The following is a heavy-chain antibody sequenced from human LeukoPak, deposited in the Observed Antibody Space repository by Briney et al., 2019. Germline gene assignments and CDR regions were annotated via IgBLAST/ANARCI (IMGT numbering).Heavy chain of an antibody. CDR1: GFTFSNYG. D-gene: IGHD3-10*01. Sequence: GGSLRLSCATSGFTFSNYGMHWVRQAPGKGLEWVAIIYYDGSKKNYADSVRGRFTISRDNSKNTLYLQMNSLRVEDTAVYYCATWRGSGSYGGYFDYWGQGTPVTVSS. V-gene: IGHV3-33*01. J-gene: IGHJ4*02. CDR2: IYYDGSKK. CDR3: ATWRGSGSYGGYFDY.